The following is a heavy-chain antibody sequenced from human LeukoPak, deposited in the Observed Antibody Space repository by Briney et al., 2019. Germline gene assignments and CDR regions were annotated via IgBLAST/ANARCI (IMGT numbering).Heavy chain of an antibody. D-gene: IGHD2-2*01. CDR1: GFTFSSYS. CDR2: ISSSSSTI. CDR3: ARDDPREIVVVPAASDAFDI. Sequence: GGSLRLSCAASGFTFSSYSMNWVRQAPGKGLEWVSYISSSSSTIYYADSVKGRFTISRDNAKNSLYLQMNSLRAEDTAVYYCARDDPREIVVVPAASDAFDIWGQGTMVTVSS. V-gene: IGHV3-48*01. J-gene: IGHJ3*02.